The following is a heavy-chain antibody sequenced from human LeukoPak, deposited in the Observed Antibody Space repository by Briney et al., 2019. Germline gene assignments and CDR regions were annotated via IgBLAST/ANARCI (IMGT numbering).Heavy chain of an antibody. Sequence: PSETLSLTCAVYGGSFSGYYWSWIRQLPGKGLEWIGEINHSGSTNYNPSLKSRVTISVDTSKNQFSLKLSSVTAADTAVYYCARDRAGITIFASRYYYYGMDVWGQGTTVTVSS. D-gene: IGHD3-3*01. CDR2: INHSGST. J-gene: IGHJ6*02. V-gene: IGHV4-34*01. CDR1: GGSFSGYY. CDR3: ARDRAGITIFASRYYYYGMDV.